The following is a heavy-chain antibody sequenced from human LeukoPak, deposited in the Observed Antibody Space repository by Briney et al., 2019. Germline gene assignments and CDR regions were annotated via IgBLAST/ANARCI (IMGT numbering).Heavy chain of an antibody. CDR2: IYYSGTA. CDR1: GGSLSSSDHY. J-gene: IGHJ4*02. Sequence: PSETLSLTCTVSGGSLSSSDHYWSWIRQPPGKGLERIAYIYYSGTAYYNPSLKSRVSISVDTSKNQFSLKLSSVTAADTAVYYCARGDSSSWSFKIWGQGTLVTVSS. CDR3: ARGDSSSWSFKI. D-gene: IGHD6-13*01. V-gene: IGHV4-30-4*01.